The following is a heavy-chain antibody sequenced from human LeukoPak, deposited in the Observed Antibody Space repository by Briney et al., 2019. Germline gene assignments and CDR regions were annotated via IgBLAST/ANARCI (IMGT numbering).Heavy chain of an antibody. CDR1: GFTFSSYA. D-gene: IGHD1-1*01. Sequence: GGSLRLSCAVSGFTFSSYAMHWVRQAPGKGLEWVAVISYDGSNKYYADSVKGRFTISRDNSKNTLYLQMNSLRAEDTAVYYCARIRSLRSVFNEPTVDYWGQGTLVTVSS. V-gene: IGHV3-30*01. CDR2: ISYDGSNK. CDR3: ARIRSLRSVFNEPTVDY. J-gene: IGHJ4*02.